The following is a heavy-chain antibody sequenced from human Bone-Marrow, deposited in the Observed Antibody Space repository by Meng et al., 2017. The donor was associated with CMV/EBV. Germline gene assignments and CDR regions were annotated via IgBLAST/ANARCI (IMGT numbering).Heavy chain of an antibody. CDR2: IEQDDSED. D-gene: IGHD2-15*01. CDR1: GFSISSFW. J-gene: IGHJ3*02. V-gene: IGHV3-7*01. Sequence: GESLKISCVASGFSISSFWMSWVRQAPGKGLEWVANIEQDDSEDYHVDPVRGRFTISRDTAKNSVYLQMNSLRVDDTAVYYCARRGGGGCHNGAFDIWGRGTMVTVSS. CDR3: ARRGGGGCHNGAFDI.